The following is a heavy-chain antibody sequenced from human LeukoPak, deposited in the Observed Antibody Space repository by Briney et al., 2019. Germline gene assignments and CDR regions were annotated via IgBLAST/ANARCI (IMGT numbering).Heavy chain of an antibody. CDR3: ARLQTYYDSSGYYYGY. CDR1: GYSFTSYW. V-gene: IGHV5-51*01. CDR2: IYPGDSDT. J-gene: IGHJ4*02. Sequence: GESLKISCKGSGYSFTSYWIGWVRQMPGKGLEWMGIIYPGDSDTRYSPSFQGQVTISADKSISTAYLQWSSLKASDTAMYYCARLQTYYDSSGYYYGYWGQGTLVTVSP. D-gene: IGHD3-22*01.